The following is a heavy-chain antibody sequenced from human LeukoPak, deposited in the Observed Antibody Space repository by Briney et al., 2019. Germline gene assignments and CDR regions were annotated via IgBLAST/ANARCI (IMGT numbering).Heavy chain of an antibody. V-gene: IGHV5-51*01. Sequence: GESLQISCKGSGYSINNYWIGWVRQMPGKGLEWMGIIYPADSDIRYSPSFQGQVTISADKSISTAYLQWSSLKASDTAMYYRARQEYCSGGSCYTWFDPWGQGTLVIVSS. CDR1: GYSINNYW. J-gene: IGHJ5*02. CDR2: IYPADSDI. D-gene: IGHD2-15*01. CDR3: ARQEYCSGGSCYTWFDP.